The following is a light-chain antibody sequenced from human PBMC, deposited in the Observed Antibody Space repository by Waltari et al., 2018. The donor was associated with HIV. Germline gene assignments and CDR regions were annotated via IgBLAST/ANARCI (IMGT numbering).Light chain of an antibody. Sequence: DIQMTQSPSSLSASVGDRDTITCRASQSISSYLNWYQQKPGKAPKLLIYAASSLQSGVPSRFNGSGSGTDFTLTISSLQPEDFATYYCQQSYGTPRTFGQGTKVEIK. J-gene: IGKJ1*01. CDR1: QSISSY. CDR2: AAS. V-gene: IGKV1-39*01. CDR3: QQSYGTPRT.